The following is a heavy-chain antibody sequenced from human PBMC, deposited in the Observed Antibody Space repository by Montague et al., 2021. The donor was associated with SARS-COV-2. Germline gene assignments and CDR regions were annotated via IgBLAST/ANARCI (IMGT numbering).Heavy chain of an antibody. D-gene: IGHD3-3*01. CDR1: GGSISSYY. CDR3: AREKFGGFWSGYYNGYFDY. CDR2: IYYSGST. Sequence: SETLSLTCTVSGGSISSYYWSWIRQPPGKGLEWIGYIYYSGSTNYNPSLKSRVTISVDTSKNQFSLKLSSVTAADTAVYYCAREKFGGFWSGYYNGYFDYWGQGTLVTVSS. V-gene: IGHV4-59*01. J-gene: IGHJ4*02.